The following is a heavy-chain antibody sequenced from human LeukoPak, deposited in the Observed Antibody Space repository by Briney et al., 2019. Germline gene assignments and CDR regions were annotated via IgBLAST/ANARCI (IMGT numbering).Heavy chain of an antibody. V-gene: IGHV4-39*01. D-gene: IGHD6-6*01. CDR1: GGSISSSSYY. CDR3: ARHPSSSFDLF. CDR2: ICYSGST. Sequence: PPETLSLTCTVSGGSISSSSYYWGWIRQPPGKGLEWIGSICYSGSTYYNPSLKSRVAISLDTSKNQFSLKLSSVTAADTAVYYCARHPSSSFDLFWGQGTLVTVSS. J-gene: IGHJ4*02.